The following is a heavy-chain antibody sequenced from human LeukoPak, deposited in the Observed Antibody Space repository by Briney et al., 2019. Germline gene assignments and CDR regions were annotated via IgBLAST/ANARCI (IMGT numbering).Heavy chain of an antibody. V-gene: IGHV4-34*01. Sequence: SETLSLTCAVYGGSLSGYYWAWIRQPPGKGLEWIGEINHSGDSNYNPSLKSRVSLSVDTSKNQNSLKVRFVTAADTAVYYCTRGRYGEYYFDYWGRGTLVTVSS. CDR2: INHSGDS. J-gene: IGHJ4*02. D-gene: IGHD3-9*01. CDR1: GGSLSGYY. CDR3: TRGRYGEYYFDY.